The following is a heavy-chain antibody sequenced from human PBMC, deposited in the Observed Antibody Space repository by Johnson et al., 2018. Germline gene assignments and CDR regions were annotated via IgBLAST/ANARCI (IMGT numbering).Heavy chain of an antibody. CDR3: ARELHQMTFGEGAFDI. Sequence: VQLVETGGGLVQPGRSLRLSCAASGFTFDDYAMHWVRQAPGKGLEWVPGISWNRGSIDYAASVKGRFTISRDNAKNSLSLQMNSLRAEDPAVYYWARELHQMTFGEGAFDIWGQGTMVTVSS. CDR1: GFTFDDYA. CDR2: ISWNRGSI. V-gene: IGHV3-9*01. J-gene: IGHJ3*02. D-gene: IGHD3-10*01.